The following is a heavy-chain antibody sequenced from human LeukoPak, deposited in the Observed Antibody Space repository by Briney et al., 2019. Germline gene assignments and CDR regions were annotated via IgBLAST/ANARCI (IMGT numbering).Heavy chain of an antibody. V-gene: IGHV3-7*01. CDR1: GFTFTSYW. J-gene: IGHJ5*02. D-gene: IGHD2-2*01. Sequence: GGSLRLSCAASGFTFTSYWMSWVRQAPGKGLEWVANIKQDGSEKYYVDSVKGRFTISRDNAKNSLYLQMNSLRAEDTAVYYCARDDCSSISCYHNWFDPWGQGTLVTVSS. CDR2: IKQDGSEK. CDR3: ARDDCSSISCYHNWFDP.